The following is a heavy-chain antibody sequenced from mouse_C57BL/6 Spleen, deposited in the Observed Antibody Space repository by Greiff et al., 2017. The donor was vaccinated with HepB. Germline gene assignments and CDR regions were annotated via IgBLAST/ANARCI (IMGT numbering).Heavy chain of an antibody. CDR2: INPNNGGT. J-gene: IGHJ2*01. Sequence: EVQLQQSGPELVKPGASVKISCKASGYTFTDYYMNWVKQSHGKSLEWIGDINPNNGGTSYNQKFKGKATLTVDKSSSTAYMELRSLTSEDSAVYYCAGGNYAYFDYWGQGTTLTVSS. V-gene: IGHV1-26*01. D-gene: IGHD2-4*01. CDR3: AGGNYAYFDY. CDR1: GYTFTDYY.